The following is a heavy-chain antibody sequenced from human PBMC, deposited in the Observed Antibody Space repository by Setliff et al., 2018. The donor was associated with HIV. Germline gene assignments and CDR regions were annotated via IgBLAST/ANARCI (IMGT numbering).Heavy chain of an antibody. V-gene: IGHV4-61*02. J-gene: IGHJ5*02. D-gene: IGHD2-21*02. CDR1: GGSISRGNHF. CDR2: IYTNGST. Sequence: LSLTCTVSGGSISRGNHFWTWIRQPAGKGLEWIGRIYTNGSTNYNPSLKSRATIAVDTSKNQFSLKLSSVTAADTAVYYCARSVVVVTVEWFDPWGQGTPVTVSS. CDR3: ARSVVVVTVEWFDP.